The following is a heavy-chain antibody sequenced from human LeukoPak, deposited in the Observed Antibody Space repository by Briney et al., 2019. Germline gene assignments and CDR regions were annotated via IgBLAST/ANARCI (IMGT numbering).Heavy chain of an antibody. D-gene: IGHD3-9*01. Sequence: SETLSLTCTVSGGSISSYYWSWIRQPAGKGLEWIGHIYTSGSTNYNPSLKSRVTMSVDTSKNQFSLKLSSVTAADTAAYYCARRGVDWTFAYWGQGTLVTVSS. CDR1: GGSISSYY. CDR2: IYTSGST. J-gene: IGHJ4*02. CDR3: ARRGVDWTFAY. V-gene: IGHV4-4*07.